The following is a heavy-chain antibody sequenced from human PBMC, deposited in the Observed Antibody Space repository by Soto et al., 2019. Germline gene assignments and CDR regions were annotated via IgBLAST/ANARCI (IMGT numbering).Heavy chain of an antibody. CDR1: GGSISSGGYP. CDR3: AREGTAMGTRRWFDP. Sequence: QLQLQESGSGLVKPSQTLSLTCAVSGGSISSGGYPWSWIRQPPGKGLEWIGYIYHSGSTYYNPSLKSRVTISVDRSKNQFSLKLSSVTAADTAVYYCAREGTAMGTRRWFDPWGQGTLVTVSS. CDR2: IYHSGST. V-gene: IGHV4-30-2*01. D-gene: IGHD5-18*01. J-gene: IGHJ5*02.